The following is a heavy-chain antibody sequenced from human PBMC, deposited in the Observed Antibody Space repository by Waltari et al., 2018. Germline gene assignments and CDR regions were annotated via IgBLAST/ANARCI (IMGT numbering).Heavy chain of an antibody. CDR1: GYSISSGTY. V-gene: IGHV4-38-2*01. CDR3: ARGGIRENWFDP. J-gene: IGHJ5*02. CDR2: IYHSGST. Sequence: QVQLQESGPGLVKPSETLSLTCAVSGYSISSGTYWGWIRQPPGKGLEWIGSIYHSGSTYYNPSLKSRVTISVDTSKNQFSLKLSSVTAADTAVYYCARGGIRENWFDPWGQGTLVTVSS. D-gene: IGHD3-16*01.